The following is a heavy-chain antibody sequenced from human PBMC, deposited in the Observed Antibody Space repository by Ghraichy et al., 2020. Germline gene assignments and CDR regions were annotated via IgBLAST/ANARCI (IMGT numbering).Heavy chain of an antibody. V-gene: IGHV3-30*18. Sequence: GGSLRLSCAASRFTFSSYGIHWVRQAPGRGLEWVAVTSYDGSNKYYADSVKGRFTISRDNSKSTLSLQMNSLRAEDTAVYYCAKDQSRDGYSVSPRRIYGMDVWGQGTTVTVSS. D-gene: IGHD5-24*01. CDR1: RFTFSSYG. J-gene: IGHJ6*02. CDR2: TSYDGSNK. CDR3: AKDQSRDGYSVSPRRIYGMDV.